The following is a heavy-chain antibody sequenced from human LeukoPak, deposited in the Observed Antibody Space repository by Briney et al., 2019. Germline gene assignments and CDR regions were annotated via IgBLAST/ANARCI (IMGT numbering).Heavy chain of an antibody. CDR1: GDSISSGDW. CDR3: ALARDYRSGP. Sequence: PSGTLSLTCAVSGDSISSGDWWSWWVRQPPGEGLEWIGEIHHGGSTNYHPSLKSRVTMSVDKPKNQFSLQLNSVTAADTAVYYCALARDYRSGPWGQGTLVTVSS. J-gene: IGHJ5*02. CDR2: IHHGGST. V-gene: IGHV4-4*02. D-gene: IGHD4/OR15-4a*01.